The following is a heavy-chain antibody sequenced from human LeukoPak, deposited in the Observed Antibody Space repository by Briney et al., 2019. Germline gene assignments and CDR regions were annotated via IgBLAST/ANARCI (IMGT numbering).Heavy chain of an antibody. V-gene: IGHV3-23*01. Sequence: PGGSLRLSCAVSGLTFDDYAMSWVRQAPGRGLEWVSAISKSGGHTYYTASAKGRFTIYRDNSKNTQYLQMNSLRAEDTAVYYCATSWGPDTSAFRWGRDGMDVWGQGTTVIVSS. D-gene: IGHD3-16*01. J-gene: IGHJ6*02. CDR2: ISKSGGHT. CDR1: GLTFDDYA. CDR3: ATSWGPDTSAFRWGRDGMDV.